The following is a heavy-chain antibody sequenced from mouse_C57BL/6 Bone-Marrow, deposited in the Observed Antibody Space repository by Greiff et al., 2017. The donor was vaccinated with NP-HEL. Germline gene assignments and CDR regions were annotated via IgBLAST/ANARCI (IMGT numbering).Heavy chain of an antibody. J-gene: IGHJ2*01. D-gene: IGHD2-2*01. CDR1: GYTFTDHT. CDR3: ARRGDGYGGYFDY. CDR2: IYPRDGST. V-gene: IGHV1-78*01. Sequence: VKLVESDAELVKPGASVKISCKVSGYTFTDHTIHWMKQRPEQGLEWIGYIYPRDGSTKYNEKFKGKATLTADKSSSTAYMQLNSLTSEDSAVYFCARRGDGYGGYFDYWGQGTTLTVSS.